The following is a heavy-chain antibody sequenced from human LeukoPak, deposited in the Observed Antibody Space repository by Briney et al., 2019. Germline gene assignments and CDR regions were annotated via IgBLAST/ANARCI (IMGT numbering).Heavy chain of an antibody. J-gene: IGHJ5*02. Sequence: SETLSLTCTVAGGSISSYYWSWIRRPPGKGVEWIGGIYYSGSTNYNPSLKSRVTISVDTSKNQFSLKLSSVTAADTAVYYCARGPYDYVWGSYRSTLNWFDPWGQGTLVTVSS. V-gene: IGHV4-59*12. CDR3: ARGPYDYVWGSYRSTLNWFDP. CDR2: IYYSGST. D-gene: IGHD3-16*02. CDR1: GGSISSYY.